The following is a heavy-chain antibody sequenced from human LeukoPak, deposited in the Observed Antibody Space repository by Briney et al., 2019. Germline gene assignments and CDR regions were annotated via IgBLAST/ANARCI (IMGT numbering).Heavy chain of an antibody. CDR2: IYTSGST. CDR1: GGSISSYY. D-gene: IGHD3-16*01. V-gene: IGHV4-4*07. J-gene: IGHJ4*02. CDR3: TRGAGWLIDY. Sequence: PSETPSLTCTVSGGSISSYYWSWIRQPAGKGLEWIGRIYTSGSTNYNPSLKSRVTISADTSKNHFSLKLNSVTTADTAVYYCTRGAGWLIDYWGQGILVTVSS.